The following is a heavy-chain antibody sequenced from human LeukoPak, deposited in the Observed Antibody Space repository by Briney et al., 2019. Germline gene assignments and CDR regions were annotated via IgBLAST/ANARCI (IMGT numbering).Heavy chain of an antibody. CDR2: ISWNSGSI. V-gene: IGHV3-9*01. CDR3: AKARTPGIAAAGTDAFDI. J-gene: IGHJ3*02. CDR1: GFTFSSYA. Sequence: GRSLRLSCAASGFTFSSYAMHWVRQAPGKGLEWVSGISWNSGSIGYADSVKGRFTISRDNAKNSLYLQMNSLRAEDTALYYCAKARTPGIAAAGTDAFDIWGQGTMVTVS. D-gene: IGHD6-13*01.